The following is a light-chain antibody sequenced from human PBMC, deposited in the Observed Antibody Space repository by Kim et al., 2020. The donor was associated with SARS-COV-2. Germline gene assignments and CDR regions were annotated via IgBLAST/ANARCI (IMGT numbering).Light chain of an antibody. CDR2: DVT. Sequence: QSALTQPASVSGSPGQSITISCTGTSSDIGGYDFVSWYQQRPGKAPKLMIYDVTKRPSGVSNRFSGSKSGNTASLSISGLQAEDEADYYCTSYTITSTYVFGSGTKVTVL. CDR1: SSDIGGYDF. J-gene: IGLJ1*01. V-gene: IGLV2-14*01. CDR3: TSYTITSTYV.